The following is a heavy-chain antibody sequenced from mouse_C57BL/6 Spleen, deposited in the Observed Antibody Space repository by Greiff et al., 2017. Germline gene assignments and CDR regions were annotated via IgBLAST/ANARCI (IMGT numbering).Heavy chain of an antibody. CDR1: GFTFSSYG. CDR2: ISSGGSYT. CDR3: ARPTDY. V-gene: IGHV5-6*01. Sequence: EVKLMESGGDLVKPGGSLKLSCAASGFTFSSYGMSWVRQTPDKRLEWVATISSGGSYTYYPDSVKGRFTISRDNAKNTLYLQMSILKSEDTAMYYCARPTDYWGQGTSVTVSS. J-gene: IGHJ4*01.